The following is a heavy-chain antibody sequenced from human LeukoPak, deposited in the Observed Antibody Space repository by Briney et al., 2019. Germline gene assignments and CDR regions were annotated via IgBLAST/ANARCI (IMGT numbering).Heavy chain of an antibody. CDR1: GFTFDDYA. J-gene: IGHJ4*02. D-gene: IGHD2/OR15-2a*01. CDR2: INWNSGRM. V-gene: IGHV3-9*01. Sequence: GRSLRLSCAASGFTFDDYAMHWVRQAPGEGLEWVSGINWNSGRMGYADSVKGRFTISRDNAKNSLYLQMSSLRVEDTALYYCAKVRTSTYYWGQGTLATVSS. CDR3: AKVRTSTYY.